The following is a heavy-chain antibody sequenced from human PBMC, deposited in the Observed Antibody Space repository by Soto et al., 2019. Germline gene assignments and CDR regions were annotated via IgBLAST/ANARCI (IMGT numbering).Heavy chain of an antibody. D-gene: IGHD6-19*01. V-gene: IGHV4-39*01. J-gene: IGHJ4*02. CDR3: ASQQGDDIAVAGTEGDY. CDR1: GGSISSSSYY. CDR2: IYYSGST. Sequence: QLQLQESGPGLVKPSETLSLTYTVSGGSISSSSYYWGWIRQPPGKGLEWIGSIYYSGSTYYNPSLKSRVTISVDTSKNQFSLKLSSVTAADTAVYYCASQQGDDIAVAGTEGDYWGQGTLVTVSS.